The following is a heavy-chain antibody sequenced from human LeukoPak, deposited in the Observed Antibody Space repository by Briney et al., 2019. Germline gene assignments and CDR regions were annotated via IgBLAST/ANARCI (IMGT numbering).Heavy chain of an antibody. CDR2: ISSSSSYI. D-gene: IGHD3-9*01. V-gene: IGHV3-21*04. J-gene: IGHJ4*02. CDR3: ARGTVLRYFDWLPPYFDY. Sequence: AGGSLRLSCAASGFTFSSYSMNWVRQAPGKGLEWVSFISSSSSYIYYADSVKGRFTISRDNAKNSLYLQMNSLRAEDTAVYYCARGTVLRYFDWLPPYFDYWGQGTLVTVSS. CDR1: GFTFSSYS.